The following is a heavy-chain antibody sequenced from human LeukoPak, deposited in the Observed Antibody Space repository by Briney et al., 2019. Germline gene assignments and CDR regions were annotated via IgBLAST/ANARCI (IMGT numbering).Heavy chain of an antibody. CDR3: AKMKGPGLYYHYSMDV. CDR1: GFTFTGFA. V-gene: IGHV3-23*01. CDR2: IGGSSGST. Sequence: PGGSLRLSCAASGFTFTGFAMSWVRQAPGKGPKWVSRIGGSSGSTYYADSVKGRFTISRDNSKKTLYLQMNSLRADDTAVYYCAKMKGPGLYYHYSMDVWGKGTTVIVSS. J-gene: IGHJ6*03.